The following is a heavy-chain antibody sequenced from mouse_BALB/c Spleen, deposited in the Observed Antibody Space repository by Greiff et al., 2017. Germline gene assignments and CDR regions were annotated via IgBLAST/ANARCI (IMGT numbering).Heavy chain of an antibody. CDR2: ISSGGSYT. J-gene: IGHJ4*01. CDR3: TRDPNGGYAMDY. CDR1: GFTFSSYT. V-gene: IGHV5-6-4*01. Sequence: EVQLVESGGGLVKPGGSLKLSCAASGFTFSSYTMSWVRQTPEKRLEWVATISSGGSYTYYPDSVKGRFTISRDNAKNTLYLQMSSLKSEDTAMYYCTRDPNGGYAMDYWGQGTSVTVSS.